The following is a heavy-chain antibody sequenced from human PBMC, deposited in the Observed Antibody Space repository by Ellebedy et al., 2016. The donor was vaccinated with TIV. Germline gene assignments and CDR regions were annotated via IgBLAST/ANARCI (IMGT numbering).Heavy chain of an antibody. CDR1: GFSFSSYW. CDR2: IKQDGSER. V-gene: IGHV3-7*01. Sequence: GGSLRLXCAASGFSFSSYWMSWVRQAPGKGPEWVANIKQDGSERYYVDSVKDRFTISRDNAKSSLYLQMNSLRLEDTALYYCSSHVDTSMTHWGQGTLVTVSS. D-gene: IGHD5-18*01. J-gene: IGHJ4*02. CDR3: SSHVDTSMTH.